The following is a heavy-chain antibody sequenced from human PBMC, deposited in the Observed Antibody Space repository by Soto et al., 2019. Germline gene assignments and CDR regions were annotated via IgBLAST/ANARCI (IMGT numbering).Heavy chain of an antibody. CDR1: GGSISSSSYY. J-gene: IGHJ4*02. D-gene: IGHD6-19*01. Sequence: SETLSLTCTVSGGSISSSSYYWGWIRQPPGKGLEWIGSIYYSGSTYYNPPLKSRVTISVDTSKNQFSLKLSSVTAADTAVYYCARRGPYSSGWFDYWGQGTLVTVSS. CDR2: IYYSGST. CDR3: ARRGPYSSGWFDY. V-gene: IGHV4-39*01.